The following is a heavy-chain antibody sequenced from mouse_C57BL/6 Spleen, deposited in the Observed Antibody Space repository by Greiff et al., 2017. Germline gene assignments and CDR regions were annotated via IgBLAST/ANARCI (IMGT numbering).Heavy chain of an antibody. J-gene: IGHJ2*01. CDR2: INPNNGGT. CDR3: AELGLDY. CDR1: GYTFTDYY. Sequence: EVQLQQSGPELVKPGASVKISCKASGYTFTDYYMNWVKQSHGKSLEWIGDINPNNGGTSYNQKFKGKATLPVDKSSSTAYMELRSLTSEDSAVYYCAELGLDYWGQGTTLTVSS. V-gene: IGHV1-26*01. D-gene: IGHD4-1*01.